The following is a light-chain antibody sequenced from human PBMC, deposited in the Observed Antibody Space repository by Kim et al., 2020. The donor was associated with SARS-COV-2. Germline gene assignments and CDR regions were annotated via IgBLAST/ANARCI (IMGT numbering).Light chain of an antibody. CDR2: EAS. CDR1: QSISDW. Sequence: VSTGDRVTITCRASQSISDWLAWYQQKPGKAPKLLIYEASTLQSGVPSRFSGSGYGADFTLTISSLQPEDFATYYCQQTNRYPWTFGQGTKVDIK. J-gene: IGKJ1*01. V-gene: IGKV1-12*01. CDR3: QQTNRYPWT.